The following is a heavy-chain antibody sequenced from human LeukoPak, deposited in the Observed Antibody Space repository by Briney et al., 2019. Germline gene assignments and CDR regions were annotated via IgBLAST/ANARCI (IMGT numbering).Heavy chain of an antibody. CDR1: GFTFSSYG. V-gene: IGHV3-33*06. Sequence: GGSLRLSCAASGFTFSSYGMHWVRQAPGKGLEWVAVIWYDGSNKYYADSVKGRFTISRDNSKNTPYLQMNSLRAEDTAVYYCAKDKGAHDSSGWYWGAFDIWGQGTMVTVSS. CDR3: AKDKGAHDSSGWYWGAFDI. J-gene: IGHJ3*02. D-gene: IGHD6-19*01. CDR2: IWYDGSNK.